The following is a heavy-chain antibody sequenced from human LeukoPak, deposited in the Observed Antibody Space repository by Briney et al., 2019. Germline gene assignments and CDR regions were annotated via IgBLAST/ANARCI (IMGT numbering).Heavy chain of an antibody. V-gene: IGHV4-4*02. D-gene: IGHD2-15*01. CDR1: GGSIISSNW. CDR2: IYHSGST. Sequence: PSGTLSLTCAVSGGSIISSNWWSWVRQPPGKGLEWIGEIYHSGSTNYNPSLKSRVTISVDKFKNQFSLKLSSVTAADTAVYFCARDPYCTGDSCYHRFDYWGQGTLVTVSS. J-gene: IGHJ4*02. CDR3: ARDPYCTGDSCYHRFDY.